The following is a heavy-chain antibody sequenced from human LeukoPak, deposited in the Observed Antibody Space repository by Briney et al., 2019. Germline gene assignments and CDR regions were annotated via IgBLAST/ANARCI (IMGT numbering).Heavy chain of an antibody. CDR3: ASPIAAAGDFDY. Sequence: GGSLRLSCAASGFTFSSYSMNWVRQAPGKGLEWVSSIGSSSSYIYYADSVKGRFTISRDNAKNSLYLQMNSLRAEDTAVYYCASPIAAAGDFDYWGQGTLVTVSS. V-gene: IGHV3-21*01. J-gene: IGHJ4*02. CDR2: IGSSSSYI. CDR1: GFTFSSYS. D-gene: IGHD6-13*01.